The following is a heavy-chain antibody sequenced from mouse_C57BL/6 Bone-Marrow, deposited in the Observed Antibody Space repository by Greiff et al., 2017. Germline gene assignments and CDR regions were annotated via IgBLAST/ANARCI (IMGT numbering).Heavy chain of an antibody. CDR1: GFYINDYY. CDR2: IDPEDGET. J-gene: IGHJ4*01. V-gene: IGHV14-2*01. D-gene: IGHD2-1*01. CDR3: APIDYGNYYAMDY. Sequence: EVQLQQSGAELVKPGASVKLSCTASGFYINDYYMHWVKQRTEQGLVWFGRIDPEDGETKYAPTFHGKATITADTSSNTSYLQLSILTAEDTAVYYCAPIDYGNYYAMDYWGQGTSVTVSS.